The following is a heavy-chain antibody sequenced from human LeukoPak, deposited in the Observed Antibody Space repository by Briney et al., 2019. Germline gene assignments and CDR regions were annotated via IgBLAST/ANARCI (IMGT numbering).Heavy chain of an antibody. CDR1: GYSFTSYW. CDR3: AIGQRSCNSTSCSGMNWFDP. J-gene: IGHJ5*02. D-gene: IGHD2-2*01. CDR2: IYPGDSDT. Sequence: GESLKISCKGSGYSFTSYWIGWVRQMPGKGLEWMGVIYPGDSDTRYSPSFQGQVTISADKSISTAYLQWSSLRASDTAMYYCAIGQRSCNSTSCSGMNWFDPWGQGTLVTVSS. V-gene: IGHV5-51*01.